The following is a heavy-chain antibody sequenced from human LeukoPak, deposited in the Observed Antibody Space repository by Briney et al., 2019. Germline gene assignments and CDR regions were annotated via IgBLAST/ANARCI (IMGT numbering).Heavy chain of an antibody. J-gene: IGHJ5*02. CDR3: ARRKGYYGSGSYYNVLYNWFDP. CDR1: GGSISSYY. Sequence: SETLSLTCTVSGGSISSYYWSWIRQPPGKGLEWIGYIYYSGSTNYNPSLKSRVTISVDTSKNQFSLKLSSVTAADTAVYYCARRKGYYGSGSYYNVLYNWFDPWGQGTLVTVSS. D-gene: IGHD3-10*01. V-gene: IGHV4-59*12. CDR2: IYYSGST.